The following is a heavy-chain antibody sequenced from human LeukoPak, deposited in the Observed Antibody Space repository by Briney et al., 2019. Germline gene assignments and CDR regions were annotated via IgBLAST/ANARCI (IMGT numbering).Heavy chain of an antibody. CDR3: AKASPRGWYHWNYYFDH. V-gene: IGHV3-43*02. J-gene: IGHJ4*02. Sequence: PGGPLTLSCEASGFTFGDYALHWIRLAPGNVPEWFFLISGDAGNTYYADYLKSRFTISRDNSKNSLYLQMNGLRTEDTAFYYCAKASPRGWYHWNYYFDHWGQGTLVTVSS. CDR1: GFTFGDYA. D-gene: IGHD1-7*01. CDR2: ISGDAGNT.